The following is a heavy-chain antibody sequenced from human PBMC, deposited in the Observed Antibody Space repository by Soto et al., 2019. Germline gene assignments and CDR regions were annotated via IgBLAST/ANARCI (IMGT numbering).Heavy chain of an antibody. CDR3: VKQMTTWTDSFFDF. Sequence: PGGSLRLSGVASEFSFSRYAMTWVRQAAGKGLQWVAGRGPDGRNTFYGESVRGRFTISRDNSRNTLYLQMSSLRAEDTAVYFCVKQMTTWTDSFFDFWGQGIQVTVSS. CDR2: RGPDGRNT. CDR1: EFSFSRYA. V-gene: IGHV3-23*01. J-gene: IGHJ4*02. D-gene: IGHD4-17*01.